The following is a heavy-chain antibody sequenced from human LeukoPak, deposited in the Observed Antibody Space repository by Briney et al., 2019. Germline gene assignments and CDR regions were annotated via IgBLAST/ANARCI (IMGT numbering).Heavy chain of an antibody. D-gene: IGHD3-22*01. CDR2: IYYSGST. CDR1: GGSISSGGYY. CDR3: ARGDSSGYYRYWYFDL. V-gene: IGHV4-31*03. Sequence: PSQTLSLTCTVSGGSISSGGYYWSWIRQHPGKGLEWIGYIYYSGSTYYNPSLKRRVTISVDTSKNQFSLKLSSVTAADTAVYYCARGDSSGYYRYWYFDLWGRGTLVTVSS. J-gene: IGHJ2*01.